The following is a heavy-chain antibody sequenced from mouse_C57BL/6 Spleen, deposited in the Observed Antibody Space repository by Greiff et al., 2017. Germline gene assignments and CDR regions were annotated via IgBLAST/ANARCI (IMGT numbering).Heavy chain of an antibody. J-gene: IGHJ2*01. CDR2: ISYDGSN. V-gene: IGHV3-6*01. CDR3: ARGYGNFYYFDY. D-gene: IGHD2-1*01. CDR1: GYSITSGYY. Sequence: EVKLQESGPGLVKPSQSLSLTCSVTGYSITSGYYWNWIRQFPGNKLEWMGYISYDGSNNYNPSLKNRISITRDTSKNQFFLKLNSVTTEDTATYYCARGYGNFYYFDYWGQSTTLTVSS.